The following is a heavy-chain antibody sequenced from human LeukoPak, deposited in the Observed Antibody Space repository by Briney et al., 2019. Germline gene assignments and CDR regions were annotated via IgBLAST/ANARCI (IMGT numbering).Heavy chain of an antibody. CDR1: GSSINVYY. CDR2: ISYSGST. J-gene: IGHJ4*02. V-gene: IGHV4-59*12. Sequence: SETLSLTCTVSGSSINVYYWSWIRQSPGKGLEWIAYISYSGSTNYNPSLKSRVTISVDTSKNQFSLRLTSVTAADTAMYFCVREEMPGQFDYWGQGTLVTVSS. D-gene: IGHD2-2*01. CDR3: VREEMPGQFDY.